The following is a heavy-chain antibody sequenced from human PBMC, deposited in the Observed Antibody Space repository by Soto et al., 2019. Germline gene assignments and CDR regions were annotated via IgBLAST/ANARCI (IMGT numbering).Heavy chain of an antibody. J-gene: IGHJ3*02. D-gene: IGHD3-22*01. CDR3: ARARPRVGYDSSGQLVAFDI. Sequence: VSAGYISRCCYFWCCILQDQEKGLDWLGYLYSSGRTSYGASLKGRGTISVDTSKNQFSLKLSSVTAADTAVYYCARARPRVGYDSSGQLVAFDIWGQAPMVT. V-gene: IGHV4-31*02. CDR2: LYSSGRT. CDR1: AGYISRCCYF.